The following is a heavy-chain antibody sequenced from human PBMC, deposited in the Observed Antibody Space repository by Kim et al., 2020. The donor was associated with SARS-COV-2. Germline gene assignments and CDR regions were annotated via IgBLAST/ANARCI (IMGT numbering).Heavy chain of an antibody. CDR1: GFTFSSYG. CDR2: ISYDGSNK. J-gene: IGHJ4*02. D-gene: IGHD1-26*01. Sequence: GGSLRLSCAASGFTFSSYGMHWVRQAPGKGLEWVAVISYDGSNKYYADSVKGRFTISRDNSKNTLYLQMNSLRAEDTAVYYCAKDRFRGLAKWAGYYFDYWGQGTLVTVSS. CDR3: AKDRFRGLAKWAGYYFDY. V-gene: IGHV3-30*18.